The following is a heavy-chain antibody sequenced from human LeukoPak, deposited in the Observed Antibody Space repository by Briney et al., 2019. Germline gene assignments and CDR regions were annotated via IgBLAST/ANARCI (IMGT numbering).Heavy chain of an antibody. V-gene: IGHV3-48*02. CDR2: IRSSSSSM. Sequence: PGGSLRLSCTASGFTFSSYTMSWVRQAPGKGLEWVSNIRSSSSSMDYADSVKGRFTISSDNAKNSMHLQMNSLRDEDTAVYYCARDNNWGFDCWGQGTLVTVSS. CDR1: GFTFSSYT. J-gene: IGHJ4*02. D-gene: IGHD7-27*01. CDR3: ARDNNWGFDC.